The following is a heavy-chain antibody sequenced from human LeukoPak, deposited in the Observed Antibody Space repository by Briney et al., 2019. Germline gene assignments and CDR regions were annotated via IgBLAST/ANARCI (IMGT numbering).Heavy chain of an antibody. CDR2: ISNSGDST. Sequence: GGSLRLSCAASRFTFSTYTMNWVRQAPGKGLGWVSAISNSGDSTYYADSVKGRFTISRDNSKNTLYLQMNSLRAEDTAVYYCARDLARRELFGYWGQGTLVTVSS. D-gene: IGHD3-10*01. J-gene: IGHJ4*02. CDR3: ARDLARRELFGY. V-gene: IGHV3-23*01. CDR1: RFTFSTYT.